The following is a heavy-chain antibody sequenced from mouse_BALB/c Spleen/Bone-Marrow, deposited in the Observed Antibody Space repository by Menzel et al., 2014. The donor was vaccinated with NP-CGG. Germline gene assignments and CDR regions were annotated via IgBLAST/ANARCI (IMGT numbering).Heavy chain of an antibody. CDR3: AAYYFGSSSGFAF. D-gene: IGHD1-1*01. CDR2: IDPANGNT. J-gene: IGHJ3*01. CDR1: GFNIKDTY. V-gene: IGHV14-3*02. Sequence: VVESGAELVKPGASVKLSCTASGFNIKDTYMHWVKQRPEQGLEWIGRIDPANGNTKYDPKFQGKATITADTSSNTAYLQLSSLTSEDTAVYYSAAYYFGSSSGFAFWGHASLVPFSA.